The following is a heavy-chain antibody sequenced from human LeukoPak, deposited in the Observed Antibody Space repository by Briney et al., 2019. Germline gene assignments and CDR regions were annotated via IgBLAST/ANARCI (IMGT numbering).Heavy chain of an antibody. V-gene: IGHV3-30*02. Sequence: PGGSLTLSCAASGFISSSYGMHWVRQAPGKGLEWVAFIRYDGSNKYYADSVKGRFTISRDNSKNTLYLQMNSLRAEDTAVYYCAKDRSGSYSQGLDYWGQGTLVTVSS. CDR2: IRYDGSNK. D-gene: IGHD1-26*01. CDR3: AKDRSGSYSQGLDY. J-gene: IGHJ4*02. CDR1: GFISSSYG.